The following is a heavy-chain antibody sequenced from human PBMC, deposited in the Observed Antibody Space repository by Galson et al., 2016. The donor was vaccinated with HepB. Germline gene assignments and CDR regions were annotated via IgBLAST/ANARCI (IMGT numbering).Heavy chain of an antibody. CDR3: AREFSSSWYMRKYFDY. V-gene: IGHV3-23*01. J-gene: IGHJ4*02. Sequence: SLRLSCAASGFPLRSYAMSWVRQAPGKGLEWVSAISASGGNTYYADSVMGRFTISRDNAKNSLYLQMNSLRAEDTAVYYCAREFSSSWYMRKYFDYWGQETLVTVSS. CDR2: ISASGGNT. CDR1: GFPLRSYA. D-gene: IGHD6-13*01.